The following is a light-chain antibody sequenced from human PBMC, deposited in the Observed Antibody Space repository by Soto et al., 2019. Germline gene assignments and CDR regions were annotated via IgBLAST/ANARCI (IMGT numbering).Light chain of an antibody. V-gene: IGLV1-44*01. J-gene: IGLJ1*01. CDR2: SDN. CDR1: NSNIGRNS. CDR3: AAWDDSLSGYV. Sequence: QSVLTQPPSASATPGQRVTISCSGGNSNIGRNSVNWYQQLPGTAPKLLMYSDNQRPSVVPDRFSGSKSGTSASLAISGLQSEDEADYYCAAWDDSLSGYVFGTGTKVTVL.